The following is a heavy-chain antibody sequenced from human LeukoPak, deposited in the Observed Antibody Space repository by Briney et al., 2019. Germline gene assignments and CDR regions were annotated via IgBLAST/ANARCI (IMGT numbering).Heavy chain of an antibody. Sequence: KPSETLSLTCSVSGDSISSSIYYGGWVRQPPGKGREGIVDIYYSGRTYYDSSLKSRLTIGIDTSKNEFSLTLRSVTATDTAVYYCARRRYYDSTGFLDWGQGTLVSVSP. D-gene: IGHD3-22*01. CDR3: ARRRYYDSTGFLD. CDR2: IYYSGRT. V-gene: IGHV4-39*01. CDR1: GDSISSSIYY. J-gene: IGHJ1*01.